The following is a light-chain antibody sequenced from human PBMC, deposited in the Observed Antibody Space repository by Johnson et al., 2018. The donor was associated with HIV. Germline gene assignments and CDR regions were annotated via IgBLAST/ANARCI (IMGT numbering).Light chain of an antibody. Sequence: QSVLTQPPSVSAAPGQKVTISCSGSSSNIGNNYVSWYQQLPGTAPKLLIYDYDKRPSGIPDRFSGSKSGTSATLGITGLQTGDEAVYYCGTWDTSLSGGVFGTGTKVTVL. V-gene: IGLV1-51*01. J-gene: IGLJ1*01. CDR1: SSNIGNNY. CDR2: DYD. CDR3: GTWDTSLSGGV.